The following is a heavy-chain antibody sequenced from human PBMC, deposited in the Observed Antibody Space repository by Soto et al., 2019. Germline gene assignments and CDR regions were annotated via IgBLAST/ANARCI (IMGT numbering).Heavy chain of an antibody. CDR2: ISYDGSNK. D-gene: IGHD3-16*02. J-gene: IGHJ4*02. V-gene: IGHV3-30*18. Sequence: GGSLRLSCPASGFTFSSYGMHWVRQAPGKGLEWVAVISYDGSNKYYADSVKGRFTISRDNSKNTLYLQMNSLRAEDTAVYYCAKDSYDYVWGSYHCDYWGQGTLVTVSS. CDR1: GFTFSSYG. CDR3: AKDSYDYVWGSYHCDY.